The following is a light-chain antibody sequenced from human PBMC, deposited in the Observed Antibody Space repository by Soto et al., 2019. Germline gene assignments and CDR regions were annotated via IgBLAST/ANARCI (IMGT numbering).Light chain of an antibody. Sequence: QAVVTQPPSASGSPGQRVTISCSGSKSNIGTKAVKWYQQVPGTAPKSLIYKNDQRPSGVPDRFSGSKSGTSASLAISGLQPEDEADYYCASWDDSLNGVVFGGGTQLTVL. CDR2: KND. V-gene: IGLV1-44*01. J-gene: IGLJ3*02. CDR3: ASWDDSLNGVV. CDR1: KSNIGTKA.